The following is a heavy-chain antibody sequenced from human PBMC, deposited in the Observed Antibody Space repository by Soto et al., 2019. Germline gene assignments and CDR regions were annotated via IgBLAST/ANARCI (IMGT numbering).Heavy chain of an antibody. D-gene: IGHD3-3*01. J-gene: IGHJ6*02. CDR2: IGTAGDP. Sequence: PVGSLRLSCAASGFTFSSYDMHWVRQATGKGLEWVSAIGTAGDPYYPGSVKGRFTISRENAKNSLYLQMNSLRAGDTAVYYCARGRDYDFWSGYGVALDVWGQGTTVTVS. CDR1: GFTFSSYD. V-gene: IGHV3-13*05. CDR3: ARGRDYDFWSGYGVALDV.